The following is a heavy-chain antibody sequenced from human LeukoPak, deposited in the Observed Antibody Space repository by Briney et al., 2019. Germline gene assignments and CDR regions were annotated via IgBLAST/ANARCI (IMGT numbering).Heavy chain of an antibody. Sequence: SQTLSLTCTVSGGSISSGGYYWSWIRQHPGKGLEWIGCIYYSGSTYYNPSLKSRLTISVDKSKNQFSLKLSSVTAADTAVYYCARALIVPTPRVVYFDSWGQGTLVTVSS. CDR1: GGSISSGGYY. CDR2: IYYSGST. CDR3: ARALIVPTPRVVYFDS. V-gene: IGHV4-31*03. J-gene: IGHJ4*02. D-gene: IGHD2-2*01.